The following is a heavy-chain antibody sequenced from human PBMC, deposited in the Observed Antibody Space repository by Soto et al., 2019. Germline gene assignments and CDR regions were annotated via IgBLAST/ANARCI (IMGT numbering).Heavy chain of an antibody. CDR3: ARHYGSFDP. D-gene: IGHD6-19*01. J-gene: IGHJ5*02. Sequence: QLQLQESGPGLVKPSETLSLTCTVSGGSISNSGYYWGWVRQPPGKGLEWIASVFYRGGTYYKPSLKSRVTISIDTSKNQFSLNLNSVTAADTAVYYCARHYGSFDPWGQGTLVTVSS. CDR1: GGSISNSGYY. V-gene: IGHV4-39*01. CDR2: VFYRGGT.